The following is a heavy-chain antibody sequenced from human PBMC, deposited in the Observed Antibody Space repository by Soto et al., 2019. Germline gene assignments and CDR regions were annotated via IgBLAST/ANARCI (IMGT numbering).Heavy chain of an antibody. CDR1: GGTFNFYS. CDR2: VIPMVGMS. J-gene: IGHJ4*02. D-gene: IGHD3-10*01. V-gene: IGHV1-69*02. CDR3: ATNYGSGSAHFDY. Sequence: QVQLVQSGAEVKKPGSSVKVSCTASGGTFNFYSISWVRQAPGQGLEWVGRVIPMVGMSEYAQKFQCRVTITADKSTSTAYMNLRSLRSEDTAVYYCATNYGSGSAHFDYWGQGTLVTVSS.